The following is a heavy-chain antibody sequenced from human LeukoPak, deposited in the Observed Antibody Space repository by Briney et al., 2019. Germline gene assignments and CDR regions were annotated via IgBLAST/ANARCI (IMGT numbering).Heavy chain of an antibody. J-gene: IGHJ3*02. Sequence: PGGSLRLSCAASGFTFSSYGMHWVRQAPGKGLEWVTFIRYDGSNRYYADSVKGRFTVSRDNSKNTLYLQMNSLRAEDTAVYYCARHGYSSGWRDAFDIWGQGTMVTVSS. D-gene: IGHD6-19*01. V-gene: IGHV3-30*02. CDR3: ARHGYSSGWRDAFDI. CDR2: IRYDGSNR. CDR1: GFTFSSYG.